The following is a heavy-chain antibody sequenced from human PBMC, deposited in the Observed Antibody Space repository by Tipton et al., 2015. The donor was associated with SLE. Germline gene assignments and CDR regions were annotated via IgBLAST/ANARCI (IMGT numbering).Heavy chain of an antibody. Sequence: GSLRLSCAVSGFTLTDYAMHWVRQAPGKGLEYVSAISSNRASTYYADSLKGRFTISRDVSKNTLSLQMGSLRAEDMAVYFCAREAYSRSSGDYFVYCGQGTLVTVSS. D-gene: IGHD6-6*01. V-gene: IGHV3-64*02. CDR3: AREAYSRSSGDYFVY. CDR2: ISSNRAST. CDR1: GFTLTDYA. J-gene: IGHJ4*02.